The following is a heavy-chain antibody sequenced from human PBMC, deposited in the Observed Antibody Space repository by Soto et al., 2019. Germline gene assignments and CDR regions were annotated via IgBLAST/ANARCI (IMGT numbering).Heavy chain of an antibody. D-gene: IGHD7-27*01. Sequence: QVQLVQSGAEVKQPGASVKVSCKASGYTFTNYAIHWVRQAPGQGLQWMGWINSANGNTKYSQRFQGGVTITRDTSASTDYMELSSLRFEDTAVYYCVRLAAPGEFDYWGQGTLVTVSS. CDR1: GYTFTNYA. J-gene: IGHJ4*02. CDR2: INSANGNT. V-gene: IGHV1-3*04. CDR3: VRLAAPGEFDY.